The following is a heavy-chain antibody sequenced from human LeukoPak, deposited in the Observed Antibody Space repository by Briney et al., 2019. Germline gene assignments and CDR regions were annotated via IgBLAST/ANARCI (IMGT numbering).Heavy chain of an antibody. CDR1: GYTFTSYG. Sequence: ASVKVSCKASGYTFTSYGISWVRQAPGQGLEWMGRIIPIFGIANYAQKFQGRVTITADKSTSTAYMELSSLRSEDTAVYYCASDLAAAGTLSYWGQGTLVTVSS. CDR3: ASDLAAAGTLSY. V-gene: IGHV1-69*04. D-gene: IGHD6-13*01. CDR2: IIPIFGIA. J-gene: IGHJ4*02.